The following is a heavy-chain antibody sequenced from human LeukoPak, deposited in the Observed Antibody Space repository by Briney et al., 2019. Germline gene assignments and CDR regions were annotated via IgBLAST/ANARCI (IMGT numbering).Heavy chain of an antibody. J-gene: IGHJ4*02. CDR3: ARDRSQWLASYFFDY. D-gene: IGHD6-19*01. V-gene: IGHV3-48*04. CDR2: ISSSGSTI. CDR1: GFTVSTNC. Sequence: GGSLRLSCAASGFTVSTNCMTWVRQAPGKGLEWVSHISSSGSTIYYADSVKGRFTISRDNAKNSLYLQMNSLRAEDTAVYYCARDRSQWLASYFFDYWGQGTLVTVSS.